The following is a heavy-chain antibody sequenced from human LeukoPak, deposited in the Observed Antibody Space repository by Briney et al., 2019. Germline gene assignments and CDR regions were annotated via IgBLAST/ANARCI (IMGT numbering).Heavy chain of an antibody. J-gene: IGHJ4*02. D-gene: IGHD2-2*01. CDR2: IYTSGST. CDR1: GGSISSYY. Sequence: NTSETLSLTCTVSGGSISSYYWSWIRQPPGKGLEWIGYIYTSGSTNYNPSLKSRVTMSVDTSKNQFSLKLSSVTAADTAVYYCARGDCSSTSCHFDYWGQGTLVTVSS. V-gene: IGHV4-4*08. CDR3: ARGDCSSTSCHFDY.